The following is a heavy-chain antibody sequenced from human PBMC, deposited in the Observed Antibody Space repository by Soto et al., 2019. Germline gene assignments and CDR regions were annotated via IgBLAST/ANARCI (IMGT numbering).Heavy chain of an antibody. CDR2: IGGSGTGGRT. D-gene: IGHD5-12*01. V-gene: IGHV3-23*01. Sequence: EVHLLESGGDLVQPGGSLRLSCTASGLTFSTYAMSWVRQAPGKGLEWVSAIGGSGTGGRTYYADSGKGRFTIAKDNSKNTVYLQMNSLRADDTAVYYCAKSHGGLDRYNSNYYGMDVWGQGTTVTVSS. J-gene: IGHJ6*02. CDR3: AKSHGGLDRYNSNYYGMDV. CDR1: GLTFSTYA.